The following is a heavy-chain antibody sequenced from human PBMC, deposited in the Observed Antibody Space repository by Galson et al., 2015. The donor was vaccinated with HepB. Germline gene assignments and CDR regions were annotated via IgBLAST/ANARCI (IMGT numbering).Heavy chain of an antibody. CDR3: ARVGGQPLAA. V-gene: IGHV3-53*01. CDR1: GFSVSNKY. J-gene: IGHJ5*02. CDR2: IYNIGST. D-gene: IGHD6-13*01. Sequence: SLRLSCAASGFSVSNKYMSWVRQAPGKGLEWVSVIYNIGSTYYADSVKGRFTISRDNSKNTVYRQMNSLRVEDTAIYYCARVGGQPLAAWGQGTLVTVSS.